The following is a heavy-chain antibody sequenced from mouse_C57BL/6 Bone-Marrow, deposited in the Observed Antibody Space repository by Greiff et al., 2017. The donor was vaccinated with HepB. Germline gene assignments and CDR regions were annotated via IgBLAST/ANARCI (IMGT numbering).Heavy chain of an antibody. D-gene: IGHD2-4*01. CDR2: INPSTGGT. CDR1: GYSFTGYY. V-gene: IGHV1-42*01. CDR3: ARKGDYDEDFDV. Sequence: EVQLQQSGPELVKPGASVKISCKASGYSFTGYYMNWVKQSPEKSLEWIGEINPSTGGTTYNQKFKAKATLTVDKSSSTAYMQLKSLTSEDSAVYYCARKGDYDEDFDVWGTGTTVTVSS. J-gene: IGHJ1*03.